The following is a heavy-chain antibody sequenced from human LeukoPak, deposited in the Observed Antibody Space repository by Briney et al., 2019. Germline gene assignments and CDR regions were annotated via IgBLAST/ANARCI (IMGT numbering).Heavy chain of an antibody. D-gene: IGHD3-3*01. CDR1: GYTFTSYG. CDR2: ISAYNGNT. J-gene: IGHJ3*01. CDR3: ARASVTLFGAVIILNAFDV. Sequence: ASVKVSCKASGYTFTSYGISWVRQAPGQGLEWMGWISAYNGNTNYAQKLQGRVTMTTDTSTSTAYMELRSLRSDDTAVYYCARASVTLFGAVIILNAFDVWGQGTMVTVSS. V-gene: IGHV1-18*01.